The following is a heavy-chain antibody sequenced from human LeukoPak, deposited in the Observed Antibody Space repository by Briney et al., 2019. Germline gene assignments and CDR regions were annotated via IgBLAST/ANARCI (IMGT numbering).Heavy chain of an antibody. CDR1: GGSFSGYY. Sequence: SETLSLTCAVYGGSFSGYYWSWIRQPPGKGLEWIGEINHSGSTNYNPSLKSRVTISVDTSKNQFSLKLSSVTAADTAVYYCARVPYDFWSGDPSYYYYMDVWGKGTTVTVSS. J-gene: IGHJ6*03. CDR2: INHSGST. V-gene: IGHV4-34*01. D-gene: IGHD3-3*01. CDR3: ARVPYDFWSGDPSYYYYMDV.